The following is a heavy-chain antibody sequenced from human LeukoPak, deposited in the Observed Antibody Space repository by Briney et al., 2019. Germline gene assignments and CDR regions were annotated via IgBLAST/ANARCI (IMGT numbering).Heavy chain of an antibody. J-gene: IGHJ4*02. Sequence: GGSLRLSCAASGFTFSSYWMSWVRQAPGKGLEWVANIKQDGSEKYYVDSVKGRFTISRDNAKNSLYLQMNSLRAEDTAVYYCARGTNWSPLDFDYWGQGTLVTVSS. CDR3: ARGTNWSPLDFDY. CDR2: IKQDGSEK. CDR1: GFTFSSYW. D-gene: IGHD1-20*01. V-gene: IGHV3-7*01.